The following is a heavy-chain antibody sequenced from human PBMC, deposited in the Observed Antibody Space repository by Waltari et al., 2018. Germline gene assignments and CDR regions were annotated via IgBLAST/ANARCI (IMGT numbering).Heavy chain of an antibody. V-gene: IGHV4-39*01. CDR2: ISYNGAT. Sequence: QLQLQESGPGLGKPSETLSLPCSVSVVSLTPNHHYGGWIRQPPGQGREWIGTISYNGATYSSPSLRSRVTIFRDTSKNQLSLKLGSVTAADTAFYYCATYIGASLGTAAFDVWGQGTMVTVSS. D-gene: IGHD5-12*01. CDR3: ATYIGASLGTAAFDV. J-gene: IGHJ3*01. CDR1: VVSLTPNHHY.